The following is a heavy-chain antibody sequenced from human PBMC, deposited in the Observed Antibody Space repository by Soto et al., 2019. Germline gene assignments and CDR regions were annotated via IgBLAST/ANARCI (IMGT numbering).Heavy chain of an antibody. D-gene: IGHD3-9*01. CDR2: ISSSSSYI. V-gene: IGHV3-21*01. J-gene: IGHJ4*02. Sequence: EVQLVESGGGLVKPGGSLRLSCAASGFNFRSYSMNWVRQAPGKGLEWVSSISSSSSYIYYADSVKGRFTISRDNAKNALYLQMNGLSADDTAVYYCARSNFNWLFFYLDYWGQGTLVTVSS. CDR3: ARSNFNWLFFYLDY. CDR1: GFNFRSYS.